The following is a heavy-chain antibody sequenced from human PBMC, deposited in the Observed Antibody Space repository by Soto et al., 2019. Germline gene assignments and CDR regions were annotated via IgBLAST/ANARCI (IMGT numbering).Heavy chain of an antibody. CDR1: GVTFSSYA. Sequence: ASVKVSCKASGVTFSSYAMHWVRQAPGQRLEWMGWINPGNGNTKYSQKFQGRVTTTRDTSASTDYMELSSLISEDTDVYYCAIDWLLLGGMYYFDYWGQGTLVTVSS. V-gene: IGHV1-3*01. CDR2: INPGNGNT. J-gene: IGHJ4*02. CDR3: AIDWLLLGGMYYFDY. D-gene: IGHD3-22*01.